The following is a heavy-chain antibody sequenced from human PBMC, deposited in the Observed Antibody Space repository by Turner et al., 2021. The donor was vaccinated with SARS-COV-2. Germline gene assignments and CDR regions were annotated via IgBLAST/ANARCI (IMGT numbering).Heavy chain of an antibody. Sequence: QVQLVESGGGVVQPGRSLRLSCAASGFTFSSYGMHWVRQAPGKGLEWVAVISYDGSNKYHADSVKGRFTISRDNSKNTLYLQMNSLRAEDTAVYYCAKQLGLYSNPMYYFDYWGQGTLVTVSS. CDR2: ISYDGSNK. CDR1: GFTFSSYG. V-gene: IGHV3-30*18. CDR3: AKQLGLYSNPMYYFDY. D-gene: IGHD4-4*01. J-gene: IGHJ4*02.